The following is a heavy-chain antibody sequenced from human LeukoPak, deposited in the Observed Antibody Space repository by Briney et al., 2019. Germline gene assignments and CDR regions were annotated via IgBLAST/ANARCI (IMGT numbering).Heavy chain of an antibody. CDR2: ISEGVGNT. CDR3: AKREKGTTGRFFDY. Sequence: GGSLRLSCAASGFTFTNYAMTWVRQAPGKGLEWVSGISEGVGNTYYADSVRGRFTISRDHSKNTLYLQMNSLRAEDTALYYCAKREKGTTGRFFDYWGQGTLVTVSS. J-gene: IGHJ4*02. CDR1: GFTFTNYA. V-gene: IGHV3-23*01. D-gene: IGHD4-17*01.